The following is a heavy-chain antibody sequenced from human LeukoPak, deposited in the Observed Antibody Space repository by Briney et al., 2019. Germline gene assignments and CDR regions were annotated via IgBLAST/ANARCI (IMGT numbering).Heavy chain of an antibody. CDR1: GGTFSSYA. D-gene: IGHD3-22*01. Sequence: GASVKVSCKASGGTFSSYAISWVRQAPGQGLEWMGRITPILGIANYAQKFQGRVTITADKSTSTAYMELSSLRSEDTAVYYCARLTTYYYDSSGYSHDYWGQGTLVTVSS. V-gene: IGHV1-69*04. CDR3: ARLTTYYYDSSGYSHDY. CDR2: ITPILGIA. J-gene: IGHJ4*02.